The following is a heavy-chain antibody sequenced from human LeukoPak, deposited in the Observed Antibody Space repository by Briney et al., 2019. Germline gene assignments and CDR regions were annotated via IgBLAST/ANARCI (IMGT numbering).Heavy chain of an antibody. CDR1: GFTFSSYW. Sequence: GGSLRLSCAASGFTFSSYWMSWVRQAPGKGLEWVANIKQDGSEKYYVDSVKGRFTISRDNAKNSLYLQMNSLRAEDTAVYYCARGDGDGYYYYYMDVWGKGTTVTVSS. CDR3: ARGDGDGYYYYYMDV. CDR2: IKQDGSEK. D-gene: IGHD4-17*01. V-gene: IGHV3-7*01. J-gene: IGHJ6*03.